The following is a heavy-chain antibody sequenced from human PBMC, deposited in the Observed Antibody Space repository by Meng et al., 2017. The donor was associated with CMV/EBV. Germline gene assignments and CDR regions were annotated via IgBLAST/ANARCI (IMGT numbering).Heavy chain of an antibody. CDR1: GFTFSSYA. J-gene: IGHJ6*02. CDR2: ISYDGSNK. CDR3: ARDRRGYSYGYYYYGMDV. V-gene: IGHV3-30-3*01. Sequence: WGSLRLSCAASGFTFSSYAMHWVRQAPGKGLEWVAVISYDGSNKYYADSVKGRFTISRDNSKNTLYLQMNSLRAEDTAVYYCARDRRGYSYGYYYYGMDVWGQGTTVTVSS. D-gene: IGHD5-18*01.